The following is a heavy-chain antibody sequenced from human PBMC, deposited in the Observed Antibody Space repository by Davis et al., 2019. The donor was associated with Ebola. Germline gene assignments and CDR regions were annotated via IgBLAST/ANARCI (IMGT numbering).Heavy chain of an antibody. Sequence: AASVQVSCKASGYTFTSYAMHWVRQAPGQRLEWMGWINAGNGNTKYSQKFQGRVTITRDTSASTAYMELSSLRSEDTAVYYCSRGTGTTIDYYGMDVWGQGTTVTVSS. CDR2: INAGNGNT. CDR1: GYTFTSYA. CDR3: SRGTGTTIDYYGMDV. J-gene: IGHJ6*02. V-gene: IGHV1-3*01. D-gene: IGHD1-1*01.